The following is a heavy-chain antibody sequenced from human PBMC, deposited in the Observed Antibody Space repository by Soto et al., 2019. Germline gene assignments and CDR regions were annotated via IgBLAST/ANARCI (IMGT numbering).Heavy chain of an antibody. Sequence: GGSLRLSCAASGFSFSISPMHWVRQAPGKGPEWVALISYDGTNKFYADSVKGRFTISRNNSKSTLYLQVDSLRPEDAAVYYCARDPKTSGGQHWAFNYFDSWGQGTLVTVSS. CDR1: GFSFSISP. J-gene: IGHJ4*02. CDR2: ISYDGTNK. V-gene: IGHV3-30-3*01. CDR3: ARDPKTSGGQHWAFNYFDS. D-gene: IGHD7-27*01.